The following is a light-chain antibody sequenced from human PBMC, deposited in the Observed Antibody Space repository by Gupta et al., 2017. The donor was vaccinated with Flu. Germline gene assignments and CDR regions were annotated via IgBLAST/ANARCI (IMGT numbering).Light chain of an antibody. J-gene: IGLJ3*02. V-gene: IGLV3-1*01. Sequence: QSPVLVIYQHSKRLSGIPERCSGSNSCNTATLTISGAQALDKSDFYCQAWDYNNGVYSGVFGGGVKLTVL. CDR3: QAWDYNNGVYSGV. CDR2: QHS.